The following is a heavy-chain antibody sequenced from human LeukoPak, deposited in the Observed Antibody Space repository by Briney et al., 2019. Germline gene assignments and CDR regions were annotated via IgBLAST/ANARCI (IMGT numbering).Heavy chain of an antibody. D-gene: IGHD5-18*01. Sequence: SETLSLTCTVSGGSISSYYWSWIRQPPGKGLEWIGYIYYSGSTNYNPSLKSRVTISVDTSKNQFSLKLSSVTAADTAVYYCARWGGYSYGIDYWGQGTLVTVSS. CDR1: GGSISSYY. J-gene: IGHJ4*02. CDR3: ARWGGYSYGIDY. V-gene: IGHV4-59*01. CDR2: IYYSGST.